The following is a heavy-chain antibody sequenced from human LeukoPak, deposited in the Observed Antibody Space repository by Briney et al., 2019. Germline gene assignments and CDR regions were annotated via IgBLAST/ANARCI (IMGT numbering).Heavy chain of an antibody. D-gene: IGHD3-10*01. J-gene: IGHJ4*02. CDR1: GFTFSNAW. Sequence: GGSLRLSCAASGFTFSNAWMSWVRQAPGKGLEWVGRIKSKTDGGTTDYAAPVKGRFTISRDDSKNTLYLQMNSLKTEDTAVYYCTTEETMVRAYYFDYWGQGTLVTVSS. V-gene: IGHV3-15*01. CDR2: IKSKTDGGTT. CDR3: TTEETMVRAYYFDY.